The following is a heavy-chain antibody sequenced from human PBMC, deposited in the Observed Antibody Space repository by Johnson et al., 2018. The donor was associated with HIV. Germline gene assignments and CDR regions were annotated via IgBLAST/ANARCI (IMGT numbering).Heavy chain of an antibody. J-gene: IGHJ3*02. CDR2: ISYDGSNK. Sequence: QVQLVESGGGCARPGGSLRLSCAVSGFTFSSYAMHWVRQAPGKGLEWVAVISYDGSNKYYADSVKGRFTISRDNAKNSLYLQLNSLRAEDTAVYYCARVEPIRRAIDAFDIWGQGTMVTVSS. V-gene: IGHV3-30*04. CDR3: ARVEPIRRAIDAFDI. CDR1: GFTFSSYA.